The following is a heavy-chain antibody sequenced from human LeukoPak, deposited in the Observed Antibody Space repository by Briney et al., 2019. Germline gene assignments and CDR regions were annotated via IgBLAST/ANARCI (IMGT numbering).Heavy chain of an antibody. CDR3: ARDTLAGRHIAASELDY. V-gene: IGHV4-30-2*01. CDR2: IYHSGST. Sequence: SETLSLTCTVSGVSISSGGYYWSWIRQPPGKGLEWIGYIYHSGSTYYNPSLKSRVTISVDRSKNQFSLKLSSVTAADTAVYYCARDTLAGRHIAASELDYWGQGTLVTVSS. CDR1: GVSISSGGYY. J-gene: IGHJ4*02. D-gene: IGHD6-13*01.